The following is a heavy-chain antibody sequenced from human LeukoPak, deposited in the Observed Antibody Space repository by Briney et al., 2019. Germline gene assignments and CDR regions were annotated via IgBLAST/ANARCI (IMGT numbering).Heavy chain of an antibody. D-gene: IGHD2-2*01. CDR3: ARDAVVVPAATFDY. CDR1: GYTFTSYG. J-gene: IGHJ4*02. V-gene: IGHV1-18*01. Sequence: ASVKVSCKASGYTFTSYGISWVRQAPGQGLEWMGWISAYNGNTNYAQKLQGRVTMTTHTSTSTAYMELRSLRSDDTAVYYCARDAVVVPAATFDYWGQGTLVTVSS. CDR2: ISAYNGNT.